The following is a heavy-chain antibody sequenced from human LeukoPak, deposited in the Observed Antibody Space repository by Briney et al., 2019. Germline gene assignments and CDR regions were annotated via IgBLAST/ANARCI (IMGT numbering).Heavy chain of an antibody. J-gene: IGHJ4*02. D-gene: IGHD3-9*01. CDR3: ARPILTGYYSFYFDY. Sequence: GESLKISCKGSGYAFTNYWIGWVRQMPGKGLEWMGVVYPGDSDTRYSPSFQGQVTISADRSISTAYLQWSSLKASDTAMYYCARPILTGYYSFYFDYWGQGTLVTVSS. CDR1: GYAFTNYW. V-gene: IGHV5-51*01. CDR2: VYPGDSDT.